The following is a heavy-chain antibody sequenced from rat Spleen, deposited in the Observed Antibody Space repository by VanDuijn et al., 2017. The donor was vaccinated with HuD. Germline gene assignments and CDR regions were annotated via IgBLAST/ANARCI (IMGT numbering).Heavy chain of an antibody. D-gene: IGHD4-2*01. CDR3: TREDWAFDY. CDR1: GFTFTNYY. CDR2: ISTGGGNT. J-gene: IGHJ2*01. Sequence: EVQLVESGGGLVQPGRSMKLSCAASGFTFTNYYMAWLRQAPTKGLEWVASISTGGGNTYYRDSVKGQFTISRDNAKSTLYLQMNSLRSEDTATYYCTREDWAFDYWGQGVMVTVSS. V-gene: IGHV5-25*01.